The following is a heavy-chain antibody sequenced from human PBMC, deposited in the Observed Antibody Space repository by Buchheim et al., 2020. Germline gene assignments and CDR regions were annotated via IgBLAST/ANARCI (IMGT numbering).Heavy chain of an antibody. D-gene: IGHD2-2*01. CDR3: ARYCSSTSCYVDY. J-gene: IGHJ4*02. V-gene: IGHV3-33*01. CDR2: IWYDGSNK. CDR1: GFTFSSYG. Sequence: QVQLVESGGGVVQPGRSLRLSCAASGFTFSSYGMHWVRQAPGKGLEWVAVIWYDGSNKYYADSVKGRFTISRDNSKNTLYLQMNGLRAEDTAVYYCARYCSSTSCYVDYWGQGTL.